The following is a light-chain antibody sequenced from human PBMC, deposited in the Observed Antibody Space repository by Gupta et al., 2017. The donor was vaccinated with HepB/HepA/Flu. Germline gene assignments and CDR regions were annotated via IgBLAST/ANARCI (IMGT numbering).Light chain of an antibody. CDR2: AAS. CDR3: QQENNYPMT. V-gene: IGKV1-16*01. CDR1: QGINNH. J-gene: IGKJ1*01. Sequence: DLQMTQSPSSLSASVGDRVTITCRASQGINNHLAWFQQRPGKAPKSLIYAASSVKSGVPSRFSGSVSGTELTLTISSLQPEDFATYYCQQENNYPMTFGQGTKVEIK.